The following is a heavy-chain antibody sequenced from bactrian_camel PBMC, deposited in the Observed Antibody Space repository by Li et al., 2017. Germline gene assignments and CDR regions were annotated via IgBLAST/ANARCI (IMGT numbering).Heavy chain of an antibody. CDR3: TRDTMGWVPRICRV. V-gene: IGHV3S1*01. CDR1: GNTASNY. D-gene: IGHD5*01. CDR2: VHPHGRIT. Sequence: VQLVESGGGLVQPGGSLSLSCAASGNTASNYMAWFRQAPGKEREGVAAVHPHGRITYVADSVKGRFTISRDNAKNTLYLQLNSLTREDSAMYYCTRDTMGWVPRICRVLGPGDPGHRL. J-gene: IGHJ4*01.